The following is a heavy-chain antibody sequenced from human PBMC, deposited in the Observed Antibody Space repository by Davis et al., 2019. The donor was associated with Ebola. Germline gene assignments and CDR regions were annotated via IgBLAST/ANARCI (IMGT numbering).Heavy chain of an antibody. V-gene: IGHV3-7*03. J-gene: IGHJ5*02. Sequence: GESLKISCAASGFTFSSYWMSWVRQAPGKGLEWVANIKQDGSEKYYVDSVKGRFTISRDNAKNSLYLQMNSLRAEDTAVYYCARHGLLWFGELFLLDWFDPWGQGTLVTVSS. CDR2: IKQDGSEK. CDR1: GFTFSSYW. D-gene: IGHD3-10*01. CDR3: ARHGLLWFGELFLLDWFDP.